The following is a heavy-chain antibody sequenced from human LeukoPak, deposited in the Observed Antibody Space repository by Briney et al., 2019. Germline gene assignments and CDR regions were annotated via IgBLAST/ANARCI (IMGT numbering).Heavy chain of an antibody. CDR1: GYTFTSYG. V-gene: IGHV1-18*01. CDR2: ISAYNGNT. D-gene: IGHD2-2*01. J-gene: IGHJ4*02. CDR3: ARGDGGIVVVPAVPIVDY. Sequence: ASVKVSCKASGYTFTSYGISWVRQAPGQGPEWMRWISAYNGNTNYAQKLQGRVTMTTDTSTSTAYMELRSLRSDDTAVYYCARGDGGIVVVPAVPIVDYWGQGTLVTVSS.